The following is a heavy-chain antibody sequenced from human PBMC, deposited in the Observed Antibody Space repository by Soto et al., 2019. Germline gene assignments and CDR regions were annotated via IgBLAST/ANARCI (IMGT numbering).Heavy chain of an antibody. CDR1: GGSISSGGYS. V-gene: IGHV4-30-2*01. CDR3: ARAGDSGYEDYFAS. D-gene: IGHD5-12*01. J-gene: IGHJ4*02. Sequence: QLQLQESGSGLVKPSQTLSLTCAVSGGSISSGGYSWSWIRQPPGKGLEWIGYIYHRGSTSYNPSLTSRVTISVERSKIQFALKLSCVTAADTAVDYWARAGDSGYEDYFASWGQGTLVTVSS. CDR2: IYHRGST.